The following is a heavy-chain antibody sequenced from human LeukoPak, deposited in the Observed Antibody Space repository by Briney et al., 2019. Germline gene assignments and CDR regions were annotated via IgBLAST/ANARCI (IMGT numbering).Heavy chain of an antibody. CDR1: GFTFSNYW. J-gene: IGHJ4*02. D-gene: IGHD6-19*01. Sequence: GGSLRLSCEASGFTFSNYWMSWVRQAPGKGLEWVANIKQDGSEKYYVDSVKGRFTISRDNAKNSLYLQMNSLRAEDTAVYYCAREKFLEWYAVAGTFGYFDYWGQGTLVTVSS. CDR2: IKQDGSEK. V-gene: IGHV3-7*03. CDR3: AREKFLEWYAVAGTFGYFDY.